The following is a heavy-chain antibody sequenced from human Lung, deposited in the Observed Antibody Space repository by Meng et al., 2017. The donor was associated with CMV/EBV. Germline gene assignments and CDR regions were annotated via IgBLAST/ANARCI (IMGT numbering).Heavy chain of an antibody. Sequence: GGSLRLSCAASGFTFDDYAMHWVRQAPGKGLEWVSGISWNSGSIGYADSVKGRFTISRDNAKNSLYLQMNSLRAEDTALYYCAKDIRGRTYYYGMDVWGQGTTVTVSS. CDR3: AKDIRGRTYYYGMDV. CDR1: GFTFDDYA. CDR2: ISWNSGSI. V-gene: IGHV3-9*01. J-gene: IGHJ6*02.